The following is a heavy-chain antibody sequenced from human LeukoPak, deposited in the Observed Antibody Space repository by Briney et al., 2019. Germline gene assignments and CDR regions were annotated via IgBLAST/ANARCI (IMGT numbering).Heavy chain of an antibody. V-gene: IGHV3-30-3*01. Sequence: GGSLRLSCAASGFTFSSYAMHWVRQAPGKGLEWVAVISYGGSNKYYADSVKGRFTISRDNSKNTLYLQMNSLRAEDTAVYYCASLIDYWGQGTLVTVSS. CDR1: GFTFSSYA. CDR3: ASLIDY. CDR2: ISYGGSNK. J-gene: IGHJ4*02.